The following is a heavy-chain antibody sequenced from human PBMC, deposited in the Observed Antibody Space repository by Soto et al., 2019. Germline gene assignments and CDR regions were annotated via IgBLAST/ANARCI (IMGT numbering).Heavy chain of an antibody. V-gene: IGHV3-53*01. J-gene: IGHJ4*02. CDR3: ARVNPPYT. CDR2: LYSGGGT. Sequence: GGSLRLSCAVSGFTVSGNFMSWVRQAPGKGLEWASVLYSGGGTYYADSVKGRFTISRDNFKNKLYLQMDSLRVEDTAIYYCARVNPPYTWGQGTLVTVSS. CDR1: GFTVSGNF. D-gene: IGHD4-4*01.